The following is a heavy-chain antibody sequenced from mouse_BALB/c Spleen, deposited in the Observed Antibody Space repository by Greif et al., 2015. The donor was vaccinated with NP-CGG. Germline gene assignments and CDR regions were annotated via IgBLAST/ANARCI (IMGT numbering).Heavy chain of an antibody. CDR3: ARGNYGYDGAYAMDY. V-gene: IGHV5-6-5*01. J-gene: IGHJ4*01. Sequence: EVQLVESGGGLVKPGGSLKLSCAASGFTFSSYAMSWVRQTPEKRLEWVASISSGGSTYYPDSVKGRFTISRDNARNILYLQMSSLRSEDTAMYYCARGNYGYDGAYAMDYWGQGTSVTVSS. CDR2: ISSGGST. CDR1: GFTFSSYA. D-gene: IGHD2-2*01.